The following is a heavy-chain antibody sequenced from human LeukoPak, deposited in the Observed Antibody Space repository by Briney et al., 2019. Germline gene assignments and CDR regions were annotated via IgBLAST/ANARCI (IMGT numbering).Heavy chain of an antibody. Sequence: TSETLSLTCTVSGDSISGYYLSWIRQPPGKGLEWIGYIFDRGNTNYNPSLRSRVTFSIDTSKNQFSLKLSSVTAADTAVYYCARGRLFRGVPQVDYWGQGILVTVSS. J-gene: IGHJ4*02. D-gene: IGHD3-10*01. V-gene: IGHV4-59*01. CDR3: ARGRLFRGVPQVDY. CDR1: GDSISGYY. CDR2: IFDRGNT.